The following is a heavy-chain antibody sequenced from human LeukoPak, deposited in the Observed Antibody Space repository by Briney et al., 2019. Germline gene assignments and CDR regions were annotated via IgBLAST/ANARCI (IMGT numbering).Heavy chain of an antibody. CDR2: IYYSGNT. J-gene: IGHJ6*03. CDR1: GSSISNYY. V-gene: IGHV4-39*07. D-gene: IGHD5-18*01. Sequence: SETLSLTCTVSGSSISNYYWGWIRQAPGKGLEWIGCIYYSGNTYYNSSLKSRVTISVDKSKNQFSLKLSSVTAAETAVYYCAREGRYRYGYNEYHLYMDIWGKGTTVTVSS. CDR3: AREGRYRYGYNEYHLYMDI.